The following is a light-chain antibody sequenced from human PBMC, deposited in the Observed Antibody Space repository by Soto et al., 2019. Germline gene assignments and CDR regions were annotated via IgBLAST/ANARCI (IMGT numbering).Light chain of an antibody. CDR2: DVS. V-gene: IGLV2-14*03. CDR3: SSYTSSFKLAV. CDR1: SSDVGGYNY. J-gene: IGLJ1*01. Sequence: QSALTQPASVSGSPGQSITIFCTGTSSDVGGYNYVSWYQQHPGSAPKLMIYDVSSRPSGVSNRFSGSKSGNTGSLTISGLQAEDEADYYCSSYTSSFKLAVFGSGTKLTVL.